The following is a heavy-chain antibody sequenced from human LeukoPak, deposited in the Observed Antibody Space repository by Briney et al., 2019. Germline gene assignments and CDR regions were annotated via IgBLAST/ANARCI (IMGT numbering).Heavy chain of an antibody. V-gene: IGHV4-34*01. J-gene: IGHJ5*02. D-gene: IGHD1-26*01. CDR1: GGSFSGYY. Sequence: SETLSLTCAVYGGSFSGYYWSWIRQPPGKGLEWIGEINHSGSTNYNPSLKSRVTISVDTSKNQFSLKLSSVTAADTAVYYCARGGRFGYSGSYYGRNWFDPWGQGTLVTVSS. CDR2: INHSGST. CDR3: ARGGRFGYSGSYYGRNWFDP.